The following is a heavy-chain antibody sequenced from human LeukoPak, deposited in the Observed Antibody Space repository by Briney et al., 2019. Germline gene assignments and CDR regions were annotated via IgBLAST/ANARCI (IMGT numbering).Heavy chain of an antibody. CDR3: ARGGFYCGDDCYVDY. D-gene: IGHD2-21*02. J-gene: IGHJ4*02. CDR2: INRSGST. Sequence: SETLSLTCAVYGGSLSYYYWSWIRQSPEKGLEWIGEINRSGSTNYNPSLKSRVTISVDTSKNQFSLTLSSVTAADTAVYYCARGGFYCGDDCYVDYWGQGTLVTVSS. CDR1: GGSLSYYY. V-gene: IGHV4-34*01.